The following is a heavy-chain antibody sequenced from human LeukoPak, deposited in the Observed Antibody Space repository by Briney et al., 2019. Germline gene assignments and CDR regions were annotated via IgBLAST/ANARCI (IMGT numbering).Heavy chain of an antibody. Sequence: GGSLRLSCAASGFTFSSYEMNWVRQAPGKGLEWVLYISSSGSTIYYADSVKGRFTISRDNAKNSLYLQMNSLRAEDTAVYYCSRVLGTWFGELFLPYFDYWGQGTLVTVSS. CDR2: ISSSGSTI. D-gene: IGHD3-10*01. V-gene: IGHV3-48*03. CDR3: SRVLGTWFGELFLPYFDY. CDR1: GFTFSSYE. J-gene: IGHJ4*02.